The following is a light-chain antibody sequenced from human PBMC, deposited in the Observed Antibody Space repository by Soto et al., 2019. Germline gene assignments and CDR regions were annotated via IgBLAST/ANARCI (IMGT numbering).Light chain of an antibody. J-gene: IGLJ1*01. Sequence: QSALTQPRSVSGSPGQSVTISCTGTSSDVGGYNYVSWYQQHPGKAPKLMIYDVTERPSGVPDRFSGSKSGNTASLTISGLQAEDEADYYCCSYAGSYTYVFGKGTKLTVL. CDR3: CSYAGSYTYV. CDR2: DVT. CDR1: SSDVGGYNY. V-gene: IGLV2-11*01.